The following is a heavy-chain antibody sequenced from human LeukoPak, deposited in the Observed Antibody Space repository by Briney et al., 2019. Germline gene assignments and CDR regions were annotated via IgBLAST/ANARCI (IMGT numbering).Heavy chain of an antibody. CDR1: GFTFSSYS. V-gene: IGHV3-21*01. J-gene: IGHJ4*02. CDR2: ISSSSGSK. Sequence: GGSLRLSCAASGFTFSSYSMNWVRQAPGKGLEWVSSISSSSGSKYYADSVKGRFTISRDNAKNSVFLQMNSLRAEDTAMYYCARAGYYDSGGYYYDPFDYWGQGTLVTVSS. D-gene: IGHD3-22*01. CDR3: ARAGYYDSGGYYYDPFDY.